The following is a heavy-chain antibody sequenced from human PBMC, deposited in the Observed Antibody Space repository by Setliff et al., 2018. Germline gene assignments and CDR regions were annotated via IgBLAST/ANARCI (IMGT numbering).Heavy chain of an antibody. Sequence: SETLSLTCTVSGGSISSGDYYWSWIRQPPGKGLEWIGYIYSSGSTYYNPSLKSRVSISVDTSKNQFSLKLSSVTAADTAVYYCARHYYDSGGYYIDYWGQGTLVTVSS. CDR2: IYSSGST. CDR3: ARHYYDSGGYYIDY. V-gene: IGHV4-30-4*08. D-gene: IGHD3-22*01. CDR1: GGSISSGDYY. J-gene: IGHJ4*02.